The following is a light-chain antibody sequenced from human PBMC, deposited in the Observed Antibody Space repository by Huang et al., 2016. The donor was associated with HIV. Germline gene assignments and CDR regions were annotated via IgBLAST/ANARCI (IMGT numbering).Light chain of an antibody. V-gene: IGKV1-5*03. Sequence: DIRMTQSPSTLSASVGDRVTITCRASQSVCTYLAWYQQKPGEAPNLLIYKTSTLESGVPSRFSGSGSGTEFTLTISSLQAEDSATYYCQQYETYSRTFGQGTKVEIK. CDR3: QQYETYSRT. J-gene: IGKJ1*01. CDR1: QSVCTY. CDR2: KTS.